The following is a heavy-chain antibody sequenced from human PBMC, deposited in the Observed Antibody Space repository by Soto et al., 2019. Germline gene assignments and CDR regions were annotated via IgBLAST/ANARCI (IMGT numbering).Heavy chain of an antibody. D-gene: IGHD6-13*01. CDR2: TYYRSKWSS. J-gene: IGHJ4*02. V-gene: IGHV6-1*01. CDR1: VDSVSSNSAT. CDR3: ARVVGSSEHDY. Sequence: SQTPSLPCAISVDSVSSNSATWNCIRQSPSRGLEWLGRTYYRSKWSSAYAVSVKSRITIKPDTSKNQFSLQLNSVTPEDTAMYYCARVVGSSEHDYWGQGTLVTVSS.